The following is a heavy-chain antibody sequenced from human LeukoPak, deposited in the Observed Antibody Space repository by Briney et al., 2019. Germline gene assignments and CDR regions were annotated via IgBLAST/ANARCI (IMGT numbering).Heavy chain of an antibody. J-gene: IGHJ4*02. Sequence: SGGSLRLSCAASGFTFSSYAMSWVRQAPGKGLEWVSAMSGGGGRTYYADSVKGRFTISRHTSKNTLYLQVHSLRAADTAVYYCAKETGIAVAGLSTYWGQGTLVTVSS. CDR3: AKETGIAVAGLSTY. CDR2: MSGGGGRT. CDR1: GFTFSSYA. V-gene: IGHV3-23*01. D-gene: IGHD6-19*01.